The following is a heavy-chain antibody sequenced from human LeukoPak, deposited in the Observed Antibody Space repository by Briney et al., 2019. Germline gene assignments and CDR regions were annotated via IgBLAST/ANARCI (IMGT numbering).Heavy chain of an antibody. Sequence: GRSLRLSCAASGFTFSSYAMHWVRQAPGKGLEWVAVISCDGSNKYYADSVKGRFTISRDNSKNTLYLQMNSLRAEDTAVYYCAREGAIVVVPAAPRAFDYWGQGTLVTVSS. V-gene: IGHV3-30-3*01. D-gene: IGHD2-2*01. CDR2: ISCDGSNK. CDR1: GFTFSSYA. J-gene: IGHJ4*02. CDR3: AREGAIVVVPAAPRAFDY.